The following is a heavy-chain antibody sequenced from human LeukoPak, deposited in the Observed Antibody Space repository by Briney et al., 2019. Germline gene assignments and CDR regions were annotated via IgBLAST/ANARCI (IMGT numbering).Heavy chain of an antibody. CDR3: ARGNNDIDY. V-gene: IGHV4-59*11. Sequence: SETLSLTCTVSGGSISSHYWSWIRQPPGKGLEWIGYIYYSGSTNYNPSLKSRVTISVDTSKNQFSLKLSSVTAADTAVYYCARGNNDIDYWGQGTPVTVSS. CDR1: GGSISSHY. D-gene: IGHD3-22*01. J-gene: IGHJ4*02. CDR2: IYYSGST.